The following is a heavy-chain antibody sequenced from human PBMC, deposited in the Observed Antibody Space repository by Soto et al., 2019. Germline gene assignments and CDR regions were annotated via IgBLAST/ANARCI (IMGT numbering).Heavy chain of an antibody. CDR1: GYTFTSYY. J-gene: IGHJ4*02. CDR3: ARPESLYYDFWSGYYGLLV. D-gene: IGHD3-3*01. CDR2: INPTGGST. Sequence: ASVKVSCKASGYTFTSYYMHWVRQAPGQGLEWMGIINPTGGSTSYAQKFPGRVTMTMDTYTSTVYMELSSLRSEDTAVYYCARPESLYYDFWSGYYGLLVWGQGALVTVSS. V-gene: IGHV1-46*01.